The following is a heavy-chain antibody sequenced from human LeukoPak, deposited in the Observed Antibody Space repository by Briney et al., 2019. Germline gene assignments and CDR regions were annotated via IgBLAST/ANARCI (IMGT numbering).Heavy chain of an antibody. J-gene: IGHJ6*03. V-gene: IGHV3-30*02. CDR3: AKDVSSGMDV. CDR2: IRYDGSTK. Sequence: GGSLRLSCAASGFIFRNYGMHWVRQAPGKGLEWVAFIRYDGSTKSYAASVKGRFTISRDNSENTPYLQMSSLGPEDTAVYYCAKDVSSGMDVWGKGTTVTVSS. D-gene: IGHD3-16*02. CDR1: GFIFRNYG.